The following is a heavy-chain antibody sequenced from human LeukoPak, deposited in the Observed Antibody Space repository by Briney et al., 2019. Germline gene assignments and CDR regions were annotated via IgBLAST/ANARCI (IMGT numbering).Heavy chain of an antibody. CDR3: ASSRWYAQMDV. CDR2: IYSGGST. D-gene: IGHD6-13*01. J-gene: IGHJ6*02. V-gene: IGHV3-66*01. CDR1: GFTVSSSF. Sequence: PGGSLRLSCAASGFTVSSSFMSWVRQAPGKGLEWVSVIYSGGSTYYADSVKGRFTISRDNFKNTLYLQMNSLRAEDTAVYYCASSRWYAQMDVWGQGTTVTVSS.